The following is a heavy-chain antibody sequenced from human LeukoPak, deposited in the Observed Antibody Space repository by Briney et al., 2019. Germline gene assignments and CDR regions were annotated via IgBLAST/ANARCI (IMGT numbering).Heavy chain of an antibody. Sequence: ASVKVSCKASGGTFSSYAISWVRQAPGQGLEWMGGIIPIFGTANYAQKFQGGVTITADESTSTAYMELSSLRSEDTAVYYCARDIVVVPAAIRADGHYYYGMDVWGQGTTVTVSS. D-gene: IGHD2-2*01. V-gene: IGHV1-69*13. CDR3: ARDIVVVPAAIRADGHYYYGMDV. J-gene: IGHJ6*02. CDR1: GGTFSSYA. CDR2: IIPIFGTA.